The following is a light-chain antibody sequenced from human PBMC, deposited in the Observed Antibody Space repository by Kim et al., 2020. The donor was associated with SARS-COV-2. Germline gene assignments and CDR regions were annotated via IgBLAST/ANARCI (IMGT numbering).Light chain of an antibody. Sequence: IPITSTGTSGDVGIYNLVACYHPHPATAPKLMIYEVSRRPSGVSTRSSGSKSGNTASLTISGLQAEDEADYYCCSYAGSSTFVFGTGTKVTVL. CDR3: CSYAGSSTFV. J-gene: IGLJ1*01. V-gene: IGLV2-23*02. CDR1: SGDVGIYNL. CDR2: EVS.